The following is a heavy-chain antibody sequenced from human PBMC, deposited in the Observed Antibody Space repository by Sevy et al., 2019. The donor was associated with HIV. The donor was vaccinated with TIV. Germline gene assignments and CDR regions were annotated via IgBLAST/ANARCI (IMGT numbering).Heavy chain of an antibody. J-gene: IGHJ6*03. CDR1: GFTFSSYA. D-gene: IGHD2-2*01. CDR2: ISYDGSNK. V-gene: IGHV3-30-3*01. Sequence: GGSLRLSCAASGFTFSSYAMHWVRQAPGKGLEWVAVISYDGSNKYYADSVKGRFTISRDNSKNTLYLQMNSLRAEDTAVYYGARVGLDIVVVPAAKRDDYYYYYMDVWGKGTTVTVSS. CDR3: ARVGLDIVVVPAAKRDDYYYYYMDV.